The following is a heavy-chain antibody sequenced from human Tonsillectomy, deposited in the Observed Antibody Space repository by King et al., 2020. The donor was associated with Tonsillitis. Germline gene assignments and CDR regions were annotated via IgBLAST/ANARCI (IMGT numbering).Heavy chain of an antibody. CDR3: YIGYCSSTSCPPDWFDP. Sequence: VQLVESGGGVVQPGGSLRLSCAASGFTFSSYGMHWVRQAPGKGLEWVAFIRYDGSKKYYGDSVKGRFTISRDNSKNTIYLQMNSLRAEDTAVYYCYIGYCSSTSCPPDWFDPWGQGTLVTVSS. CDR2: IRYDGSKK. J-gene: IGHJ5*02. CDR1: GFTFSSYG. V-gene: IGHV3-30*02. D-gene: IGHD2-2*01.